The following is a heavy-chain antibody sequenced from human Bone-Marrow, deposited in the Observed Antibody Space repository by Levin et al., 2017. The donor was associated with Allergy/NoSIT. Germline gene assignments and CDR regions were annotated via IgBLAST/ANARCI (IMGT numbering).Heavy chain of an antibody. CDR3: ARIDDNDYGDYGDSWFDP. Sequence: SETLSLTCTVSGGSISSYYWSWIRQPPGKGLEWIGYIYYSGSTNYNPSLKSRVTISVDTSKNQFSLKLSSVTAADTAVYYCARIDDNDYGDYGDSWFDPWGQGTLVTVSS. J-gene: IGHJ5*02. CDR1: GGSISSYY. CDR2: IYYSGST. V-gene: IGHV4-59*08. D-gene: IGHD4-17*01.